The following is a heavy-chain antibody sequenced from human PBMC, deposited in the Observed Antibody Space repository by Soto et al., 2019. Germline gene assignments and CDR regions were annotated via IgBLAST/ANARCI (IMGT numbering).Heavy chain of an antibody. CDR2: ISAYNGNT. D-gene: IGHD4-17*01. V-gene: IGHV1-18*01. J-gene: IGHJ2*01. Sequence: ASVKVSCKASGYTFTSYGISWVRQAPGQGLEWMGWISAYNGNTNYAQKLQGRVTMTTDTSTSTAYMELRSLRSDDTAVYYCARSRKAPGSDGDYVGYFDLWGRGTLVTVSS. CDR3: ARSRKAPGSDGDYVGYFDL. CDR1: GYTFTSYG.